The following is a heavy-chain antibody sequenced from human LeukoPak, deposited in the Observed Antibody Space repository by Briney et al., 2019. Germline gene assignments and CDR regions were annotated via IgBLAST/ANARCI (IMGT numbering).Heavy chain of an antibody. D-gene: IGHD4-11*01. CDR3: ARDFDSNGWFDP. V-gene: IGHV1-69*13. CDR1: GYTFTSYY. Sequence: SVKVSCKASGYTFTSYYMHWVRQAPGQGLEWMGGIIPIFGTANYAQKFQGRVTITADESTSTAYMELSSLRSEDTAVYYCARDFDSNGWFDPWGQGTLVTVSS. J-gene: IGHJ5*02. CDR2: IIPIFGTA.